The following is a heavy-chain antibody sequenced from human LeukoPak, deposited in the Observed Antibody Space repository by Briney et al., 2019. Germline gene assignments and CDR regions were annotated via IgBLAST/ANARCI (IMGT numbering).Heavy chain of an antibody. J-gene: IGHJ4*02. CDR3: ARDALGGRTKFDS. V-gene: IGHV3-74*01. D-gene: IGHD3-16*01. CDR2: INGDGSRI. Sequence: GGSLRLSCVASGFTFSSHWMHWVRQVPGKGLMWVSRINGDGSRIHYADSVKDRFIISRDNAKNALYLQMNSLRGDDTAIYYCARDALGGRTKFDSWGQGSLVTASS. CDR1: GFTFSSHW.